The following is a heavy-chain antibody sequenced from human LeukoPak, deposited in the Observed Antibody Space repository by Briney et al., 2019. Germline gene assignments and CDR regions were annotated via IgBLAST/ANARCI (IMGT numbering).Heavy chain of an antibody. CDR2: ISPYNGNT. CDR1: GYTFTNNG. D-gene: IGHD4-17*01. CDR3: ARGPEGDYGDPLYYYYGMDV. J-gene: IGHJ6*02. Sequence: ASAKVSCKASGYTFTNNGIIWVRQAPGQGLEWMGWISPYNGNTKYAQKFQGRVTMTRNTSISTAYMELSSLRSEDTAVYYCARGPEGDYGDPLYYYYGMDVWGQGTTVTVSS. V-gene: IGHV1-8*02.